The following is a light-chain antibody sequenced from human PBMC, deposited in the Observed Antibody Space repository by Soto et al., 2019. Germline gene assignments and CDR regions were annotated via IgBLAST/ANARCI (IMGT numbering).Light chain of an antibody. CDR3: SSYTSSSTLVV. J-gene: IGLJ2*01. CDR2: DVS. Sequence: QSALTQPASVSGSPGQSITISCTGTSSDVGGYNYVSWYQQHPGKAPKLMIYDVSNRPSGVSNRSSGSKSGNTASLTISGLHAEDEADYYCSSYTSSSTLVVFGGGTKVTVL. CDR1: SSDVGGYNY. V-gene: IGLV2-14*01.